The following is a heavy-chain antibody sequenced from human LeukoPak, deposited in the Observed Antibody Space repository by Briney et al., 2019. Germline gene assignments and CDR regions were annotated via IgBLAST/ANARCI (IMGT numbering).Heavy chain of an antibody. D-gene: IGHD5-12*01. CDR2: IIPILGIA. J-gene: IGHJ4*02. CDR3: ARDTGATVDY. Sequence: SVKVSCKASGYTFTSYGISWVRQAPGQGLEWMGRIIPILGIANYAQKFQGRVTITADKSTSTAYMELSSLRSEDTAVYYCARDTGATVDYWGQGTLVTVSS. CDR1: GYTFTSYG. V-gene: IGHV1-69*04.